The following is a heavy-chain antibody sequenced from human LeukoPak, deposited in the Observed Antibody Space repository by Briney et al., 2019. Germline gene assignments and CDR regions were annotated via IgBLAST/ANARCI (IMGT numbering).Heavy chain of an antibody. CDR2: IRSRANGYAT. CDR1: GFTFSDSA. Sequence: GGSLRLSCAASGFTFSDSAIHWVRQASGKGLEWVGRIRSRANGYATAFAASVKGRFSISRDDSKNTAYLQMNSLKTEDTAVYYCTRWGTSSSDAFDIWGQGTIVTVSS. V-gene: IGHV3-73*01. J-gene: IGHJ3*02. CDR3: TRWGTSSSDAFDI. D-gene: IGHD2-2*01.